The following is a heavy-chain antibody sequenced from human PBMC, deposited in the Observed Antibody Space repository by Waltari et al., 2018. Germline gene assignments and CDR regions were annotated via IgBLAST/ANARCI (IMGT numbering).Heavy chain of an antibody. CDR1: GGSISTNGHY. Sequence: QLQLQASGPGLVRPSATLSLTCTVSGGSISTNGHYWGWTRQPPGKGLEWIGSTHFTGSTYYSPSLKNRITVSVDTSKNEFSLKLSFLTAADTAVYYCARKTEFVSAINFAFDIWGQGTMVTVSS. CDR2: THFTGST. D-gene: IGHD5-12*01. V-gene: IGHV4-39*01. J-gene: IGHJ3*02. CDR3: ARKTEFVSAINFAFDI.